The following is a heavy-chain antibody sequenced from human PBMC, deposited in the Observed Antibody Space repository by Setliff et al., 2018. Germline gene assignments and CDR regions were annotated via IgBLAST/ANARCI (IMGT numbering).Heavy chain of an antibody. Sequence: GGSLRLSCAVSGFTVSSNYMSWVRQAPGKGLEWVSVIYSGGSTYYTGSVKGRFTISRDNSKNTLYLQMNSLRAEDTAVYYCARGIVVVPAALDVWGKGTTVTVSS. CDR3: ARGIVVVPAALDV. D-gene: IGHD2-2*01. CDR2: IYSGGST. J-gene: IGHJ6*04. V-gene: IGHV3-66*02. CDR1: GFTVSSNY.